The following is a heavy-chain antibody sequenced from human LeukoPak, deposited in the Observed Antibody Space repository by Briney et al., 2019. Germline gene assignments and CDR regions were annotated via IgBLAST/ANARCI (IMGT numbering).Heavy chain of an antibody. CDR1: SYSISSGAY. CDR2: IFHSGNS. CDR3: ARVTYVDDMLYQYFDY. Sequence: SQTLSLTCAVASYSISSGAYWGWIRQSPGKGLEWVGSIFHSGNSYYNPSLKSRLTMSVATSKNQLSLTLTSVTAADTALYYCARVTYVDDMLYQYFDYWGQGILVTVSS. D-gene: IGHD4-17*01. V-gene: IGHV4-38-2*01. J-gene: IGHJ4*02.